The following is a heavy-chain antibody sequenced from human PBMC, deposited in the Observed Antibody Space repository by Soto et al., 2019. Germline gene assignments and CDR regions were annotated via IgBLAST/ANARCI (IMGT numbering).Heavy chain of an antibody. CDR2: MWYDGSNK. J-gene: IGHJ3*02. V-gene: IGHV3-33*06. CDR3: AKGDLWRYDAFDI. CDR1: GFTFSSHA. D-gene: IGHD2-21*01. Sequence: QVQLVESGGGVVQPGKSLRLSCAASGFTFSSHAMSWVRQAPGKGLEWVALMWYDGSNKYYGDSVRGRFTISRDNSKNTLYLQMNSLRVEDTAVYYCAKGDLWRYDAFDIWGQGTMVTVSS.